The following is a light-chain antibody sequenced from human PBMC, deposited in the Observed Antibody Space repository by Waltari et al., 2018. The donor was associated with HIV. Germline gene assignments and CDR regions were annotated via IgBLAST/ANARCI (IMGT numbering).Light chain of an antibody. CDR1: QSINSW. J-gene: IGKJ1*01. CDR3: LQYDTYWAT. CDR2: KAS. V-gene: IGKV1-5*03. Sequence: DIQMPQSPSTLSASVGDRVTITCRASQSINSWMAWYQQKPRKAPKLLIHKASSLERGVPSRFSGSESGTEFTLTIRSLQPDDFATYCCLQYDTYWATFGQGTKVEIK.